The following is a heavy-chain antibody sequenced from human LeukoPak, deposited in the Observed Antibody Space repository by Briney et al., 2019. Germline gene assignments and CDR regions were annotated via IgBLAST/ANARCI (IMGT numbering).Heavy chain of an antibody. CDR2: ISYDGSNK. CDR3: ASSLPRYSSSWYLFNY. Sequence: GRSLRPSCAASGFTFSSYGMHWVRQAPGKGPEWLAVISYDGSNKYYADSVKGRFTISRDNSKNTLYLQMNSLRAEDTAVYYCASSLPRYSSSWYLFNYWGQGTLVTVSS. V-gene: IGHV3-30*03. D-gene: IGHD6-13*01. CDR1: GFTFSSYG. J-gene: IGHJ4*02.